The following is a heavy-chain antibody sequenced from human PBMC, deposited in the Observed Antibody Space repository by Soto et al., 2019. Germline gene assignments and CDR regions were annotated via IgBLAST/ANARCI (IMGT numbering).Heavy chain of an antibody. CDR3: ARDLGEVVITGDY. D-gene: IGHD3-22*01. J-gene: IGHJ4*02. V-gene: IGHV3-30-3*01. Sequence: QVQLVASGGGVVQPGRSLRLSCAASGFTFSSYAMHWVRQAPGKGLEWVAVISYDGSNKYYADSVKGRFTISRDNSKNTLYLQMNSLRAEDTDVYYCARDLGEVVITGDYWGQGTLVTVSS. CDR2: ISYDGSNK. CDR1: GFTFSSYA.